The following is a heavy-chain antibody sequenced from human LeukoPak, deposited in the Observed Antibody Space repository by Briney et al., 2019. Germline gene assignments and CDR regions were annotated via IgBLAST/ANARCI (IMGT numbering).Heavy chain of an antibody. J-gene: IGHJ4*02. D-gene: IGHD2-2*01. CDR2: TNPNSGGT. V-gene: IGHV1-2*02. CDR1: GYTFTGYY. CDR3: ASHYCSSTSCLQEPFDY. Sequence: GASVKVSCKASGYTFTGYYMHWVRQAPGQGLEWMGWTNPNSGGTNYAQKFQGRVTMTRDTSISTAYMELSRLRSDDTAVYYCASHYCSSTSCLQEPFDYWGQGTLVTVSS.